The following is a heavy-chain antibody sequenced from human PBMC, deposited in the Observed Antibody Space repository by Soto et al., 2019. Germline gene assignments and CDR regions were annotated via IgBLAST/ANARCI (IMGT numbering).Heavy chain of an antibody. CDR1: GYTFTSYY. D-gene: IGHD1-7*01. J-gene: IGHJ3*02. V-gene: IGHV1-46*01. CDR2: INPSGGST. CDR3: ARARRTTRDAFDI. Sequence: QVQLVQSGAEVKKPGASVKVSCKASGYTFTSYYMHWVRQAPGQGLEWMGIINPSGGSTSYAQKFQGRVTMTRDTSTSTVYVELSSLRSEDTAVYYCARARRTTRDAFDIWGQGTMVTVSS.